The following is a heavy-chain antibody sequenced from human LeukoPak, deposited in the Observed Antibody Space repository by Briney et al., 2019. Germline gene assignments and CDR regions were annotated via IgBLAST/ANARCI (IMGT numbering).Heavy chain of an antibody. V-gene: IGHV4-39*02. CDR2: IYYSGST. J-gene: IGHJ5*02. D-gene: IGHD6-6*01. Sequence: SETLSLTCTVSGGSISSSSYYWGWIRQPPGKGPEWIGSIYYSGSTYYNPSLKSRVTISVDTSKNQFSLKLSSVTAADTAVYYCARDARQLGRHNWFDPWGQGTLVTVSS. CDR3: ARDARQLGRHNWFDP. CDR1: GGSISSSSYY.